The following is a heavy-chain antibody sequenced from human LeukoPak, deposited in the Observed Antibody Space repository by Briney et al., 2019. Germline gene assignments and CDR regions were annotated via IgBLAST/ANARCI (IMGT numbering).Heavy chain of an antibody. D-gene: IGHD5-12*01. J-gene: IGHJ6*03. V-gene: IGHV4-4*07. CDR2: IYTSGST. CDR1: GGSISSYY. CDR3: ARDFDSGYDLAYYYYYMDV. Sequence: SETLSLTCTVSGGSISSYYWSWIRQPAGKGLEWIGRIYTSGSTNYNPSLKSRVTMSVDTSKNQFSLKLSSVTAADTAVYYCARDFDSGYDLAYYYYYMDVWGKGTTVTISS.